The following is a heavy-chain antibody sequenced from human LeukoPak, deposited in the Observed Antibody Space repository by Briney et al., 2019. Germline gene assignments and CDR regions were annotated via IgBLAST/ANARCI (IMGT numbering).Heavy chain of an antibody. CDR2: IYSRGDST. Sequence: PGGPLRLSCAPSGFIYSIYAVSGGPQAREGGGGGGSDIYSRGDSTYYADSVKGRFTISRDNSKKPLYLQRNSLRAEDTAVYDCAKDGLTGGIDYWGQGTLVTVSS. CDR3: AKDGLTGGIDY. CDR1: GFIYSIYA. V-gene: IGHV3-23*05. J-gene: IGHJ4*02. D-gene: IGHD2-8*02.